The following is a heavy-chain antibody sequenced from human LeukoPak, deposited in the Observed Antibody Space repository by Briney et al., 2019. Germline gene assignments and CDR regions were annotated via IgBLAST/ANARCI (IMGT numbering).Heavy chain of an antibody. Sequence: TLSLTCAVSGASITSGSYYWCWIRQPAGKGLEWIGRIHTSGTTNYNPSLKSRVTISADTSNNQFSLKLTSVTAADTAVYYCARDGDYGDYEYWGQGTLVTVSS. CDR1: GASITSGSYY. D-gene: IGHD4-17*01. CDR3: ARDGDYGDYEY. V-gene: IGHV4-61*02. CDR2: IHTSGTT. J-gene: IGHJ4*02.